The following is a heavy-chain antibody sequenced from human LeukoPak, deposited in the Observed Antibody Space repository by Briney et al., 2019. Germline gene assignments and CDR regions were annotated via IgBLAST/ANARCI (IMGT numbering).Heavy chain of an antibody. V-gene: IGHV3-21*01. CDR2: ISGNSIYI. CDR3: ASFETVAAYPFDY. CDR1: GFTFSSYS. D-gene: IGHD6-19*01. Sequence: GGSLRLSCAASGFTFSSYSTNWVRQAPGKGLEWVSSISGNSIYIYYADSVKGRFTISRDNAKNSLYLQMSSLRVADTAVYYCASFETVAAYPFDYWGQGTLVTVSS. J-gene: IGHJ4*02.